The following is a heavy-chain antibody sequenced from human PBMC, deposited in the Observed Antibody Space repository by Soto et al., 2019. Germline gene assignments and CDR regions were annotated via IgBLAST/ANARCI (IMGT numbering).Heavy chain of an antibody. V-gene: IGHV3-21*01. CDR2: ISSSSYI. J-gene: IGHJ3*02. CDR3: ARDVSWTEGAFDI. D-gene: IGHD1-1*01. Sequence: GSLRLSCAASGFTFSSYSMNWVRQAPGKGLEWVSSISSSSYIYYADSVKGRFTISRDNAKNSLYLQMNSLRAEDTAVYYCARDVSWTEGAFDIWGQGTMVTVSS. CDR1: GFTFSSYS.